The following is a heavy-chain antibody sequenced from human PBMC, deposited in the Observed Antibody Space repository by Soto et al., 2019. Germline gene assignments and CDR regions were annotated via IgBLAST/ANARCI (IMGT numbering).Heavy chain of an antibody. Sequence: GGTLSLSFAASGITFSDYYMNWIRQAPGKGQEWISYISSSGRTIYYADSGKGRLTISKDNAKKSLYLQMNSLRAVDTAVYYCARRSAFDIWGQGTMFTVSS. CDR3: ARRSAFDI. CDR2: ISSSGRTI. V-gene: IGHV3-11*01. J-gene: IGHJ3*02. CDR1: GITFSDYY.